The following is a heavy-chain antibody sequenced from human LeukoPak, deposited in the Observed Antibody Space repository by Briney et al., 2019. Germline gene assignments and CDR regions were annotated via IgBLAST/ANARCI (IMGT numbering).Heavy chain of an antibody. J-gene: IGHJ4*02. CDR1: GFTFSNYW. CDR2: IKQDGNEK. Sequence: PGGSLRLSCAASGFTFSNYWMSWVRQAPGKGLEWVANIKQDGNEKYYVDSVKGRFTISRDDAKKTLYLQMNSLRVEDTALYYCVRGPLFHFRSGYYAYWGQGTLLTVSS. D-gene: IGHD3-3*02. CDR3: VRGPLFHFRSGYYAY. V-gene: IGHV3-7*01.